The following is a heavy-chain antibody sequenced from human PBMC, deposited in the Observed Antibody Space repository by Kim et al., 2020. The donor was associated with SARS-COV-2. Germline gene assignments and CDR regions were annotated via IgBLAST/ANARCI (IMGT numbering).Heavy chain of an antibody. CDR2: IYYSGST. CDR1: GVSISSSSYY. V-gene: IGHV4-39*01. J-gene: IGHJ3*02. Sequence: SETLSLTCTVSGVSISSSSYYWGWIRQPPGKGLEWIGSIYYSGSTYYNPSLKSRVTISVDTSKNQFSLKLSSVTAADTAVYYCARLFSQTDAFDIWGQGTMVTVSS. CDR3: ARLFSQTDAFDI.